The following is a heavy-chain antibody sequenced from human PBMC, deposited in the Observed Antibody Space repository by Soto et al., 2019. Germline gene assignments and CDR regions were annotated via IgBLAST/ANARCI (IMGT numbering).Heavy chain of an antibody. CDR2: LCYSGNT. CDR1: GYPITSHC. D-gene: IGHD1-1*01. J-gene: IGHJ5*02. CDR3: AREIGTWLLNDVLDP. V-gene: IGHV4-59*11. Sequence: SETLSLTCTVSGYPITSHCWSWIRQPPGRGLQWIGHLCYSGNTNYNPSLKSRVTISGDTSKNQFSLNLSSVTAADTAVYYCAREIGTWLLNDVLDPWGLGTLVTVSS.